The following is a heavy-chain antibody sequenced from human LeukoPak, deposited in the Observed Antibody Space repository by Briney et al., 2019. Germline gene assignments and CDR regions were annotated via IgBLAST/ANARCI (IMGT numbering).Heavy chain of an antibody. CDR3: AKAISCSDGTCSFFDY. J-gene: IGHJ4*02. V-gene: IGHV3-23*01. Sequence: PGGSLKLSCAASGFTFSSYAMSGARQAPGQGLEWVSPISGSGSSTYYADSVKGRFTISRDNSKNTLYLQVNSLRAEDTAVFYCAKAISCSDGTCSFFDYWGQGALVTVSS. CDR1: GFTFSSYA. CDR2: ISGSGSST. D-gene: IGHD2-15*01.